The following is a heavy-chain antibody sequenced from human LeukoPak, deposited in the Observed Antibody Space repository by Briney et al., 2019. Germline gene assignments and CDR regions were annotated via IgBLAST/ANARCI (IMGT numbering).Heavy chain of an antibody. J-gene: IGHJ4*02. CDR1: GGSISSRTYY. CDR2: INHSGST. Sequence: ASETLSLTCTVSGGSISSRTYYWSWIRQPPGKGLEWIGEINHSGSTNYNPSLKSRVTISVDTSKNQFSLKLSSVTAADTAVYYCARQYYYDSSGYRVGGYYFDYWGQGTLVTVSS. CDR3: ARQYYYDSSGYRVGGYYFDY. V-gene: IGHV4-39*01. D-gene: IGHD3-22*01.